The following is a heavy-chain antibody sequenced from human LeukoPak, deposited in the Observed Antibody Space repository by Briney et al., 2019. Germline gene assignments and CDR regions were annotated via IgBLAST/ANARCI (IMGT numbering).Heavy chain of an antibody. CDR2: MNPNSGNT. J-gene: IGHJ4*02. D-gene: IGHD2-21*01. V-gene: IGHV1-8*03. Sequence: ASVKVSCKASGYTFTSYGISWVRQATGQGLEWMGWMNPNSGNTGYAQKFQGRVTITRNTSISTAYMELSSLRSEDTAVYYCATDLRFNCGGDCLDYWGQGTLVTVSS. CDR3: ATDLRFNCGGDCLDY. CDR1: GYTFTSYG.